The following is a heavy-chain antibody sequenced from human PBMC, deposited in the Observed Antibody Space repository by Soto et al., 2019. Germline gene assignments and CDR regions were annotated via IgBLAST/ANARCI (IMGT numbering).Heavy chain of an antibody. V-gene: IGHV4-34*01. Sequence: SDTLSLTCAVYGGSFSCYYWSWIRQPPGKGLEWIGEINHSGSTNYNPSLKSRVTISVDTSKNQFSLKLSSVTAADTAVYYCASQYDFWSGYYSAWGHGTLVTVSS. CDR2: INHSGST. D-gene: IGHD3-3*01. CDR3: ASQYDFWSGYYSA. J-gene: IGHJ5*01. CDR1: GGSFSCYY.